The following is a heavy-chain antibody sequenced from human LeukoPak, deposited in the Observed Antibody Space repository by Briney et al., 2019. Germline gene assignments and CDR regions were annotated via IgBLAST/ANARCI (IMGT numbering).Heavy chain of an antibody. Sequence: PSETLSLTCTVSGGSISSYYWSWIRQPPGKGLEWIGYIYYSGSTNYNPSLKSRVTISVDTSKNQFSLKLSSVTAADTAVYYCARAPAAGPLDYWGQGTLVTVSS. V-gene: IGHV4-59*01. D-gene: IGHD6-19*01. CDR1: GGSISSYY. CDR3: ARAPAAGPLDY. J-gene: IGHJ4*02. CDR2: IYYSGST.